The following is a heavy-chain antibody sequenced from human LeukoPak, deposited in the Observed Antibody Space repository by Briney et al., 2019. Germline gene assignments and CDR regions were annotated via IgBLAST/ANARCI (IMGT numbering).Heavy chain of an antibody. D-gene: IGHD5-24*01. J-gene: IGHJ3*02. Sequence: PGGSLRLSCAASGFTFSSYAMSWVRQAPGKGLEWVSAISGSGGSTYYADSVKGRFTISRDNSKNTLYLQMNSLRAEDTAVYYCAKVRGTGGDGYPGDAFDIWGQGTMVTVSS. V-gene: IGHV3-23*01. CDR3: AKVRGTGGDGYPGDAFDI. CDR2: ISGSGGST. CDR1: GFTFSSYA.